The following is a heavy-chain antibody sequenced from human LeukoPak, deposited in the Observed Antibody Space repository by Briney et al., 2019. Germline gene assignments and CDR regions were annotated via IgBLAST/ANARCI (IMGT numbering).Heavy chain of an antibody. Sequence: SETLSLTCTVSGYSISSGYYWGWIRQPPGKGLEWIGSMFHSGSTYYSPSLKSQVTISVDTSKNQFSLKLSSVTAADTAVYYCGGYGSSWYDVDYWGQGTLVTVSS. D-gene: IGHD6-13*01. CDR1: GYSISSGYY. V-gene: IGHV4-38-2*02. CDR2: MFHSGST. J-gene: IGHJ4*02. CDR3: GGYGSSWYDVDY.